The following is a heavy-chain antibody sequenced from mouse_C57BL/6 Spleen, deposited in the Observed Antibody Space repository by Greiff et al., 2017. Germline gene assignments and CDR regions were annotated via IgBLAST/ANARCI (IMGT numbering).Heavy chain of an antibody. CDR3: ASSNYYGSSPAWFAY. CDR1: GYTFTSYW. V-gene: IGHV1-53*01. J-gene: IGHJ3*01. CDR2: INPSNGGT. Sequence: QVQLQQPGTELVKPGASVKLSCKASGYTFTSYWMHWVKQRPGQGLEWIGNINPSNGGTNYNEKFKSKATLTVDKSSSTADMQLSSLTSADSAVYDCASSNYYGSSPAWFAYGGQGTLVTVSA. D-gene: IGHD1-1*01.